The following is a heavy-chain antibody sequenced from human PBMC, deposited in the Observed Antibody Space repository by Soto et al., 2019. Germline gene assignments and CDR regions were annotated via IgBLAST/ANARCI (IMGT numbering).Heavy chain of an antibody. Sequence: PSETMSLTCTVSGGTIISYYWGWIRQPPGKGLEWIGSMYYSGSTYYNPSLKSRVTISVDTSKNQFSLKLSSVTAADTAVYYCAADTVTLYYYYYGMDVWGQGTTVTVSS. V-gene: IGHV4-39*01. J-gene: IGHJ6*02. CDR1: GGTIISYY. D-gene: IGHD4-17*01. CDR3: AADTVTLYYYYYGMDV. CDR2: MYYSGST.